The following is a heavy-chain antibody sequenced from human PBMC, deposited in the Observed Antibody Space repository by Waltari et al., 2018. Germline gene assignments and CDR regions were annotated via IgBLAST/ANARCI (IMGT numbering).Heavy chain of an antibody. V-gene: IGHV4-38-2*01. D-gene: IGHD3-10*01. J-gene: IGHJ4*02. CDR1: GYSISRGYY. CDR2: IYHSGST. Sequence: QVQLQESGPGLVKPSETLSLTCAVSGYSISRGYYWGWIRQPPGKGLEWIGSIYHSGSTYYNPSLKSRVTISVDTSKNQFSLKLSSVTAADTAVYYCARGRSGSGIDYWGQGTLVTVSS. CDR3: ARGRSGSGIDY.